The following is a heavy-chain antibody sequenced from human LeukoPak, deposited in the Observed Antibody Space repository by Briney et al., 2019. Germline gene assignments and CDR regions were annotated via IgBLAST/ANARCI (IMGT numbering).Heavy chain of an antibody. CDR1: GYTFTVYD. CDR2: INPNSGGT. V-gene: IGHV1-2*04. CDR3: ARRIVGATSAFDI. Sequence: VASVMVSCKASGYTFTVYDMHWVRQAPGEWAEWMGWINPNSGGTNYAQKFQGWVTMTRDTSTSTVYMELSSLRSEDTAVYYCARRIVGATSAFDIWGQGTMVTVSS. J-gene: IGHJ3*02. D-gene: IGHD1-26*01.